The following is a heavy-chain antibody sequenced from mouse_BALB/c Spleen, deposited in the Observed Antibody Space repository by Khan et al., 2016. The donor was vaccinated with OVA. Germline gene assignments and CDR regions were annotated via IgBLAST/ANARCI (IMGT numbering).Heavy chain of an antibody. CDR2: INPSNDYT. D-gene: IGHD2-14*01. CDR3: VREGAYHRSDGWFAY. V-gene: IGHV1-4*01. J-gene: IGHJ3*01. Sequence: QVQLQQSGAELARPGASLKMSCKASGYTFTSYTIHWVRQRPGLTLEWIGHINPSNDYTNYNQKFKDKATLIVDKSSSTAYMQLSSLTSEDSAVYYSVREGAYHRSDGWFAYWGQGTLVTVSA. CDR1: GYTFTSYT.